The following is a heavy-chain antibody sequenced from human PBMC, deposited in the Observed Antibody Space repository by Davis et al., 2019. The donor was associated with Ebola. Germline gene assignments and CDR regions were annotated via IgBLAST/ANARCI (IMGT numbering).Heavy chain of an antibody. J-gene: IGHJ4*02. CDR1: GGSLTNYH. Sequence: PSETLSLTCTVSGGSLTNYHWSWIRQPAGKGLEWIGRIYSSESINYNPSLKSRVTMSVDTSKKQFSLRLSSVTAADTAVYYCARERGSYDILTGFFDYWGQGALVTISS. CDR3: ARERGSYDILTGFFDY. CDR2: IYSSESI. D-gene: IGHD3-9*01. V-gene: IGHV4-4*07.